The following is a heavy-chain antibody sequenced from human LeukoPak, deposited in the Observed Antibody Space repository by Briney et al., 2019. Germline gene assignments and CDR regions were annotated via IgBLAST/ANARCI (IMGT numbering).Heavy chain of an antibody. CDR3: AKVPDFYYYYYMDV. CDR1: GFTFSRYW. J-gene: IGHJ6*03. V-gene: IGHV3-7*01. Sequence: GGSLRLSCAASGFTFSRYWMSWVRQAPGKGLEWVANIKQDGSEKDYVDSVKGRFAISRDNAKNSLYLQMNSLTAEDTAVYYCAKVPDFYYYYYMDVWGKGTPVTFSS. CDR2: IKQDGSEK.